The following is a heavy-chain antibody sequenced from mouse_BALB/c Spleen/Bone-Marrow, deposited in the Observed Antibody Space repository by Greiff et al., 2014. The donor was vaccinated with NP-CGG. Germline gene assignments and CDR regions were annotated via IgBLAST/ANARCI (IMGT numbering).Heavy chain of an antibody. V-gene: IGHV1-18*01. CDR1: GYTFTEYT. CDR2: INPNNGGT. CDR3: AISEGRYYFAMNY. J-gene: IGHJ4*01. Sequence: VQLKESGPELVKPGTSVKISCKNSGYTFTEYTMHWVKKSHGKSLEWIGGINPNNGGTSYNQKSKGKATLTLDKSSSTAYMELRSLTSEDSAVYYCAISEGRYYFAMNYWGQGTSVTVSS.